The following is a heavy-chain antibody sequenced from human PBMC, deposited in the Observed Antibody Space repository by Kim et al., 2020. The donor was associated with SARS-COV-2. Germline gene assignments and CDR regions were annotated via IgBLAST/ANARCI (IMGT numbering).Heavy chain of an antibody. V-gene: IGHV4-59*01. CDR3: ARGHADFWSGMLWFDP. J-gene: IGHJ5*02. CDR2: VYYTGTT. CDR1: GDSISPNY. D-gene: IGHD3-3*01. Sequence: SETLSLTCTVSGDSISPNYWTWIRQTPGKGLEWIGYVYYTGTTGYNPSLESRVTISVDTSKNHFSLRLTSVTAADTAVYYCARGHADFWSGMLWFDPWAREPWSPSPQ.